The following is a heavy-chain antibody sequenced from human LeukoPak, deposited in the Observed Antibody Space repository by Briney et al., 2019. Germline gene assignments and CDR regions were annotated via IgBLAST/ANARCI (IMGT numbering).Heavy chain of an antibody. J-gene: IGHJ3*02. CDR2: ISYDGSNK. CDR3: AKVRGGSYHDAFDI. D-gene: IGHD1-26*01. CDR1: GFTFSTYG. V-gene: IGHV3-30*18. Sequence: PGVSLRLSCAAYGFTFSTYGIHWVRQAPGKGLEWVAVISYDGSNKYYADSVKGRFTISRDNSKNTLYLQMNSLRAEDTAVYYCAKVRGGSYHDAFDIWGQGTMVTVSS.